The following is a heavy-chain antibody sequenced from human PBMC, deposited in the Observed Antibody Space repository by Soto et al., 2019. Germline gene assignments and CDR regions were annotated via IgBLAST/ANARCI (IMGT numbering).Heavy chain of an antibody. J-gene: IGHJ4*02. D-gene: IGHD2-8*01. Sequence: QLQLQESGPGLVKPSETLSLTCTVSGGSISSSSYYWGWIRQPPGKGLEWIGSIYYSGSTYYNPSLKSRVTISVDTSKNQFSLKLSSVTAADTAVYYCARTRWSMATFDYWGQGTLVTVSS. CDR3: ARTRWSMATFDY. CDR2: IYYSGST. CDR1: GGSISSSSYY. V-gene: IGHV4-39*01.